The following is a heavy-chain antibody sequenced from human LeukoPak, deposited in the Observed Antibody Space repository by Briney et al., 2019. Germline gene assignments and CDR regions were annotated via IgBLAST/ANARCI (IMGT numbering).Heavy chain of an antibody. CDR3: ARGVGSSWLNWSYYYYMDV. V-gene: IGHV1-2*02. D-gene: IGHD6-13*01. CDR2: INPNSGGT. Sequence: ASVKVSCKASGYTFTGYYMHWVRQAPGQGLEWMGWINPNSGGTNYAQKLQGRVTMTTDTSTSTAYMELRSLRSDDTAVYYCARGVGSSWLNWSYYYYMDVWGKGTTVTISS. J-gene: IGHJ6*03. CDR1: GYTFTGYY.